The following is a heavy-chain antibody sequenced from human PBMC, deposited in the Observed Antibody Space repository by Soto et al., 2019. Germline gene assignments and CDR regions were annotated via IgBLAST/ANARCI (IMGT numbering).Heavy chain of an antibody. V-gene: IGHV3-13*01. J-gene: IGHJ4*02. D-gene: IGHD1-26*01. Sequence: GGSLRLSCAASGFTFSTYDMHWVRQPAGKGLEWVAAIGLVGDTYYPGSVKGRFTISREDAKNSLHLEVNSLRVEDTAIYYCVREAGRGSGGVQELDYWGQGTLV. CDR3: VREAGRGSGGVQELDY. CDR2: IGLVGDT. CDR1: GFTFSTYD.